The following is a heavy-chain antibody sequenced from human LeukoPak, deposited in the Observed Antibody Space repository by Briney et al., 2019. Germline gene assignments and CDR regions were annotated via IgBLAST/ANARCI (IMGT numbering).Heavy chain of an antibody. Sequence: PGGSLRLSCAASGFTVSSNYMSWVRQAPGKGLEWVSVIYSGGSTYYADSVKGRFTISRDNSKNTLYLQMISLTAEDTAVYYCARVGVVPAAIPDGFDIWGQGTMVTVSS. D-gene: IGHD2-2*01. CDR1: GFTVSSNY. CDR2: IYSGGST. J-gene: IGHJ3*02. V-gene: IGHV3-53*01. CDR3: ARVGVVPAAIPDGFDI.